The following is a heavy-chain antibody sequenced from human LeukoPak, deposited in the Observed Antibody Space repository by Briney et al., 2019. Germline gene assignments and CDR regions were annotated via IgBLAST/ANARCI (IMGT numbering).Heavy chain of an antibody. Sequence: KTSETLSLTCTVSGGSISSSSYYWGWIRQPPGKGLEWIGSIYYSGSTYYKPSLKSRVTISVDTSKNQFSLKLSSVTAADTAVYYCARDHVYYYGMDVWGQGTTVTVSS. CDR3: ARDHVYYYGMDV. CDR1: GGSISSSSYY. CDR2: IYYSGST. V-gene: IGHV4-39*02. J-gene: IGHJ6*02.